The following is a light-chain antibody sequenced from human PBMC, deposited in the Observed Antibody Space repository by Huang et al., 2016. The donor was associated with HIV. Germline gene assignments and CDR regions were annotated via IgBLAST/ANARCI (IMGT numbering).Light chain of an antibody. CDR2: KAS. CDR3: QQYATYSVT. CDR1: QSISMS. Sequence: DIQMTQFPSTLSASIGDRVTITCRASQSISMSLAWYQQKPGKAPKLLIYKASSLESGGTPRFSGSASGTEFTLTISSLQPDDVATYYCQQYATYSVTFGQGTKLEIK. V-gene: IGKV1-5*03. J-gene: IGKJ2*01.